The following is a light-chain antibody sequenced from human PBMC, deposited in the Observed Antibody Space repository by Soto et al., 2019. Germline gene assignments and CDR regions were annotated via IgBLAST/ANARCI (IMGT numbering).Light chain of an antibody. CDR1: QSVSSS. V-gene: IGKV3-11*01. Sequence: IVLTHSPATLSLSPWERATLSCRASQSVSSSLAWYQQKPGQAPRLLIYAASNRATGIPTRFSGSGSGTDFTLTISSLEPEDFGVYYCQQRSDWPPSLTFGGGTKVDIK. CDR2: AAS. CDR3: QQRSDWPPSLT. J-gene: IGKJ4*01.